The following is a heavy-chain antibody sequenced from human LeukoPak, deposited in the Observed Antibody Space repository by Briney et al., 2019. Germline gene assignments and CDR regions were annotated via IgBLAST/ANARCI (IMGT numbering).Heavy chain of an antibody. Sequence: GGSLRLSCAASGFIFSSYAMSWVRQAPGKGLEWVSAISGSGGSTYYADSVKGRFTISRDNSKNTLYLQMNSLRAEDTAVYYCAKGPGGAAMALYFDYWGQGTLVTVSS. J-gene: IGHJ4*02. V-gene: IGHV3-23*01. CDR1: GFIFSSYA. CDR2: ISGSGGST. CDR3: AKGPGGAAMALYFDY. D-gene: IGHD5-18*01.